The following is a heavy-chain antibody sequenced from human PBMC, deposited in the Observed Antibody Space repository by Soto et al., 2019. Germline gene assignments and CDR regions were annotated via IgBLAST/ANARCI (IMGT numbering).Heavy chain of an antibody. CDR3: TRSSRNPYDSSEGNFDY. Sequence: QVQLQESGPGLVKPSGTLSLTCAVSGGSISTNKWWSWVRQPPGKGLEWIGEIYHTGRINYNPSLQSRVTLSVDVSKNQFSLHLNSVTAADTAVYYCTRSSRNPYDSSEGNFDYWGQGTPLTVSS. D-gene: IGHD3-22*01. CDR2: IYHTGRI. J-gene: IGHJ4*02. CDR1: GGSISTNKW. V-gene: IGHV4-4*02.